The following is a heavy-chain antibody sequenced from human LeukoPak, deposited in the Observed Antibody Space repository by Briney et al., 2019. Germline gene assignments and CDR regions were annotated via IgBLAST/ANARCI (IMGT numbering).Heavy chain of an antibody. CDR3: ARDPFITIFGVVIRRDY. J-gene: IGHJ4*02. CDR2: ISAYNGNT. D-gene: IGHD3-3*01. V-gene: IGHV1-18*01. Sequence: ASVKVSCKASGYTFTSYGISWVRQAPGQGLEWMGWISAYNGNTNYAQKLQGRVTMTTDTSTSTAYMELRSLRSDDTAVYYCARDPFITIFGVVIRRDYWGQGTLVTVSS. CDR1: GYTFTSYG.